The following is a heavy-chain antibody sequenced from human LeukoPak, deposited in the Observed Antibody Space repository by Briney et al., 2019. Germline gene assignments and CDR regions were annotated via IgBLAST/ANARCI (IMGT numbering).Heavy chain of an antibody. V-gene: IGHV4-39*07. CDR2: IYYSGST. J-gene: IGHJ4*02. Sequence: SETLSLTCTVSGGSISSSSYYWGWIRQPPGKGLEWIGSIYYSGSTYYNPSLKSRVTISVDTSKNQFSLKLSSVTAADTAVYYCATQTYYYDSSGYYSYYFDYWGQGTLVTVSS. D-gene: IGHD3-22*01. CDR1: GGSISSSSYY. CDR3: ATQTYYYDSSGYYSYYFDY.